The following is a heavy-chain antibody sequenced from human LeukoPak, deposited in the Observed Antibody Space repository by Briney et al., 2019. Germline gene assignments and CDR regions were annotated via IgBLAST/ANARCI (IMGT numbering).Heavy chain of an antibody. CDR3: AGKIVEVANMRGYYYYYMDV. Sequence: GGSLRLSCAASGFTFSSYWMSWVRQAPGKGLEWVAHIKQDGSEKCYVDSVKGRFTISRDNAKNSLYLQMNSLRAEDTAVYYCAGKIVEVANMRGYYYYYMDVWGKGTTVTVSS. D-gene: IGHD2/OR15-2a*01. CDR2: IKQDGSEK. J-gene: IGHJ6*03. V-gene: IGHV3-7*01. CDR1: GFTFSSYW.